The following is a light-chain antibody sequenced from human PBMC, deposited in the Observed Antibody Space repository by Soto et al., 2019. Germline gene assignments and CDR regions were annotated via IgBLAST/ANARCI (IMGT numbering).Light chain of an antibody. CDR1: QSVSGK. CDR3: QHYNNWPYT. J-gene: IGKJ2*01. V-gene: IGKV3-15*01. CDR2: DAS. Sequence: IVMTQSPATLSVSPGERAILSCRASQSVSGKLAWYQQKPGQAPTLLIFDASTRATGVPATFSGSGSGTDFTLTVSGLQSEDSAVYYCQHYNNWPYTFGQGTKLEIK.